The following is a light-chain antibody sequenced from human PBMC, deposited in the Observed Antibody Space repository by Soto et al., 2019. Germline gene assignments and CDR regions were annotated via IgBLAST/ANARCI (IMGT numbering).Light chain of an antibody. Sequence: QPVLTQPPSASGTPGQRVTISCSGNNSNIGSNTVDWYQQLPGTAPKLLIYSNNQRPSGVPDRFSGSKSGTSASLAISGLQSEDEADYYCAAWDDSLNGFYVFGTGTKLTVL. J-gene: IGLJ1*01. CDR1: NSNIGSNT. CDR2: SNN. CDR3: AAWDDSLNGFYV. V-gene: IGLV1-44*01.